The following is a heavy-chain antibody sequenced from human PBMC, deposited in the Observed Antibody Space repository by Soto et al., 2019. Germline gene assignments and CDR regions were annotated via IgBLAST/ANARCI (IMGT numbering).Heavy chain of an antibody. V-gene: IGHV1-2*02. CDR2: INPKSGGT. J-gene: IGHJ4*02. D-gene: IGHD3-22*01. CDR3: ARGGTFAYDTSGYSVY. CDR1: GYTFSAYY. Sequence: ASVKVSCKTSGYTFSAYYMHWVRQAPGQGLEWMGWINPKSGGTLYAQKFQGRVTMTRDTSISTAYMGLSRLRSDDTAVYYCARGGTFAYDTSGYSVYWGQATLVTVSS.